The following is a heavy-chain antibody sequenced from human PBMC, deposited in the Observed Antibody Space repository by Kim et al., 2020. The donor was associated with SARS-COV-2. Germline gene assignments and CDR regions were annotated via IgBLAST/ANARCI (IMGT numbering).Heavy chain of an antibody. D-gene: IGHD6-13*01. Sequence: GGSLRLSCAASGFTFSSYAMSWVRQAPGKGLEWVSVIYSGGSSTYYADSVKGRFTISRDNSKNTLYLQMNSLRAEDTAVYYCARAGIAAAAQDYWGQGTLVTVSS. CDR1: GFTFSSYA. CDR2: IYSGGSST. CDR3: ARAGIAAAAQDY. V-gene: IGHV3-23*03. J-gene: IGHJ4*02.